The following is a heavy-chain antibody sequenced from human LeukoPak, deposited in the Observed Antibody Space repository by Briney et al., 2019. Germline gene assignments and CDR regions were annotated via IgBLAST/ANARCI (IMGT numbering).Heavy chain of an antibody. D-gene: IGHD3-22*01. V-gene: IGHV3-53*04. CDR2: IYSGGST. Sequence: GGSLRLSCAASGFTVSSNYMSWVRQAPGKGLEWVSVIYSGGSTYYADSVKGRFTISRHNSKNTLYLQMNSLRAEDTAVYYCARRYYDSSGYTYYFDYWGQGTLVTVSP. J-gene: IGHJ4*02. CDR3: ARRYYDSSGYTYYFDY. CDR1: GFTVSSNY.